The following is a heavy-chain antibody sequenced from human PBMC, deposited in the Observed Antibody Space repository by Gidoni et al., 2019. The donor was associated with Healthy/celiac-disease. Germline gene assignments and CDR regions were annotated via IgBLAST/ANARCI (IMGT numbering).Heavy chain of an antibody. CDR3: AKDLAAADAFDI. Sequence: EVQLVESGGGLVQPGRSLRLSCAASGFTFDDYAMHWVRQAPGKGLEWVSGISWNSGSIGYADSVKGRFTISRDNAKNSLYLQMNSLRAEDTALYYCAKDLAAADAFDIWGQGTMVTVSS. CDR2: ISWNSGSI. CDR1: GFTFDDYA. J-gene: IGHJ3*02. V-gene: IGHV3-9*01. D-gene: IGHD6-13*01.